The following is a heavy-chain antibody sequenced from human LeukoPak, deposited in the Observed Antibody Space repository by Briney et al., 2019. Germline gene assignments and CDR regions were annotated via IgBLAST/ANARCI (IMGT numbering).Heavy chain of an antibody. CDR1: GDSFTISS. CDR3: ARLIAAAGNDY. V-gene: IGHV5-51*01. CDR2: IYPGDSDT. J-gene: IGHJ4*02. D-gene: IGHD6-13*01. Sequence: ESLKTSCKGSGDSFTISSSGGARQIPGKGREWMGIIYPGDSDTRYSPSFQGQVTISADKSISTAYLQWSSLKASDTAMYYCARLIAAAGNDYWGQGTLVTVS.